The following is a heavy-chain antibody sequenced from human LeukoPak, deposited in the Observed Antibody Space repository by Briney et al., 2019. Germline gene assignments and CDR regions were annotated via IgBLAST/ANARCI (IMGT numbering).Heavy chain of an antibody. J-gene: IGHJ4*02. Sequence: SETLSLTCTVSGGSISSGSYYWGWIRQPPGKGLEWIGSIYYSGSTYYNPSLKSRVTISVDTSKNQFSLKLSSVTAADTAVYYCARWGAAAVRFDYWGQGTLVTVSS. V-gene: IGHV4-39*01. CDR2: IYYSGST. CDR3: ARWGAAAVRFDY. CDR1: GGSISSGSYY. D-gene: IGHD6-13*01.